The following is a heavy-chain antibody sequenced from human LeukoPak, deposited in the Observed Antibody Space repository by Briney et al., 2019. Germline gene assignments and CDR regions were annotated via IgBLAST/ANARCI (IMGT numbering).Heavy chain of an antibody. J-gene: IGHJ6*02. CDR2: INPNSGGT. D-gene: IGHD3-22*01. V-gene: IGHV1-2*06. CDR3: ARGYYDSSGYYYPYYYYGMDV. CDR1: GYTFTGYY. Sequence: ASVKVSCKASGYTFTGYYMHWVRQAPGQGLEWMGRINPNSGGTNYAQKFQGRVTMTRDTSISTAYMELSRLRSDDTAVYYCARGYYDSSGYYYPYYYYGMDVWGQGTTVTVSS.